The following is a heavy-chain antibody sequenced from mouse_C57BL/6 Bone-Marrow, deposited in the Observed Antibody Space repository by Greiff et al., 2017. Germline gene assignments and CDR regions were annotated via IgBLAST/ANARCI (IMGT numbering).Heavy chain of an antibody. CDR2: IHPNSGST. CDR1: GYTFTSYW. D-gene: IGHD1-1*01. J-gene: IGHJ1*03. V-gene: IGHV1-64*01. Sequence: QVQLKQPGAELVKPGASVKLSCKASGYTFTSYWMHWVKQRPGQGLEWIGMIHPNSGSTNYNEKFKSKATLTVDKSSSTAYMQLSSLTSEDSAVYYCARSDDYGSGYFDVWGTGTTVTVSS. CDR3: ARSDDYGSGYFDV.